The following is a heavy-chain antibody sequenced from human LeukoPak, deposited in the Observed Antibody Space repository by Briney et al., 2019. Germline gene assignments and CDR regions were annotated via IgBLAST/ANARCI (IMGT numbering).Heavy chain of an antibody. CDR3: ARGRSYYYGSGSYRGWFDP. CDR2: INPNSGNT. J-gene: IGHJ5*02. D-gene: IGHD3-10*01. V-gene: IGHV1-8*01. Sequence: ASVKVSCKASGYTFTSYDINWVRQATGQGLEWMGWINPNSGNTGYAQKFQGRATMTRNTSISTAYMELSSLRSEDTAVYYCARGRSYYYGSGSYRGWFDPWGQGTLVTVSS. CDR1: GYTFTSYD.